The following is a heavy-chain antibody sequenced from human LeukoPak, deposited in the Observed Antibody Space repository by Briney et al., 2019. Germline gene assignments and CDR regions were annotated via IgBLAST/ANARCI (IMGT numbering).Heavy chain of an antibody. CDR2: IYHSGST. CDR1: GYSISSGYY. J-gene: IGHJ4*02. CDR3: ARQGGAYYYDSSGYCDY. D-gene: IGHD3-22*01. Sequence: SETLSLTCAVSGYSISSGYYWGWIRQPPGKGLEWIGSIYHSGSTYYSPSLKSRVSISVDTSKNQFSLQLSSVTAADTAVYYCARQGGAYYYDSSGYCDYWGQGTLVTVSS. V-gene: IGHV4-38-2*01.